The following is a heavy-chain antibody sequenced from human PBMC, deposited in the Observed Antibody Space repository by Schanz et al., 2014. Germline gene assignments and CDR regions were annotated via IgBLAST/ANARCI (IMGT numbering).Heavy chain of an antibody. D-gene: IGHD6-6*01. CDR2: INGYNGHT. Sequence: QVQLVQSWAEVKGPGASVKVSCKASGYTFSSYGITWVRQAPGQGLEWMGWINGYNGHTLYAQKFQGRVTMTTDTSTSTSYMDLRSLRSDDTAVYYCARDQSPYTNSSDVRYFDYWGQGSLVTVSS. V-gene: IGHV1-18*01. J-gene: IGHJ4*02. CDR1: GYTFSSYG. CDR3: ARDQSPYTNSSDVRYFDY.